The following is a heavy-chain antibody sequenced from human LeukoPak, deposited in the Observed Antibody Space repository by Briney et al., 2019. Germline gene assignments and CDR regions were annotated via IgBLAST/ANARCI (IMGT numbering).Heavy chain of an antibody. Sequence: GGSLRLSCAASGFTFSRYWMHWVRQAPGKGLVWVSRIKSDGNTNYADSVKGRFTISRDNSKNTVYLQMNSLRAEDTAVYYCAREAGYSLDYWGQGTPVSVSS. CDR2: IKSDGNT. CDR3: AREAGYSLDY. CDR1: GFTFSRYW. J-gene: IGHJ4*02. D-gene: IGHD5-18*01. V-gene: IGHV3-74*01.